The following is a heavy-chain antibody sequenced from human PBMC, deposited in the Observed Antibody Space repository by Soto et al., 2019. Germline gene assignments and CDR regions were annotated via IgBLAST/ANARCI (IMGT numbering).Heavy chain of an antibody. CDR2: IYYSGST. Sequence: SETLSLTCTVSGGSISSGDYYWSWIRQPPGKGLEWIGYIYYSGSTYYNPSLKSRVTISVDTSKNQFSLKLSSVTAADTAVYYCARDYHCSSTSCDYYYYGMDVWGQGTTVTVSS. J-gene: IGHJ6*02. D-gene: IGHD2-2*01. V-gene: IGHV4-30-4*01. CDR3: ARDYHCSSTSCDYYYYGMDV. CDR1: GGSISSGDYY.